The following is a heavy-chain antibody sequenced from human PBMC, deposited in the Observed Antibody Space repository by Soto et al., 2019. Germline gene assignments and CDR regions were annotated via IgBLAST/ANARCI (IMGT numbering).Heavy chain of an antibody. J-gene: IGHJ3*02. Sequence: QLHLVQSGAVVKKPGASVTVSCSASGYPVTAYYMHWVRQAPGRGLEWMGGINPATGAAKYTQTFQGRVTRARVTATSTVFMELSGLTSEDTAVFSCARGGGVGVAGSAAFDMWGQGTLVTVSS. CDR1: GYPVTAYY. V-gene: IGHV1-2*02. CDR2: INPATGAA. D-gene: IGHD3-3*01. CDR3: ARGGGVGVAGSAAFDM.